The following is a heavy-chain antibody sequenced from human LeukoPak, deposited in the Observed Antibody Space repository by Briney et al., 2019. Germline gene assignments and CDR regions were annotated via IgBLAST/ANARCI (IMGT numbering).Heavy chain of an antibody. Sequence: GASVKVSCKTSGYTFTDYYIHWVRQAPGQGLEWMGWIHPNSGETNSAQKFQGRVTMTGDTSISTAYMELRRVTSDDTAVYYCARDRDYSNTERGFDYWGQGTLVTVSS. CDR3: ARDRDYSNTERGFDY. V-gene: IGHV1-2*02. CDR2: IHPNSGET. D-gene: IGHD4-11*01. J-gene: IGHJ4*02. CDR1: GYTFTDYY.